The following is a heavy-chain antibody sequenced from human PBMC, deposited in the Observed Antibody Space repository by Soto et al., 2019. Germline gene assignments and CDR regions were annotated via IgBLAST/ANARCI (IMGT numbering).Heavy chain of an antibody. CDR2: INQDGSGK. Sequence: GGSLRLSCAASGFPFSDAWIDWGRQVPGKGPEWVANINQDGSGKNYVDSVKGRFTIYRDTAKNALYLQMNSLRAEDTAVYYCASLGRHGWGQGTTVTVSS. V-gene: IGHV3-7*01. CDR1: GFPFSDAW. CDR3: ASLGRHG. D-gene: IGHD3-16*01. J-gene: IGHJ6*02.